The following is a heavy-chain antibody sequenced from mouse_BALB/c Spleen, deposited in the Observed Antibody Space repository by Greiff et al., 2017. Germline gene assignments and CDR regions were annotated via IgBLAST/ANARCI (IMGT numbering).Heavy chain of an antibody. CDR2: IYPSDSYT. J-gene: IGHJ4*01. CDR3: TRRKLSYAMDY. CDR1: GYTFTSYW. Sequence: QVQLQQPGAELVRPGASVKLSCKASGYTFTSYWINWVKQRPGQGLEWIGNIYPSDSYTNYNQKFKDKATLTVDKSSSTAYMQLSSPTSEDSAVYYCTRRKLSYAMDYWGQGTSVTVSS. V-gene: IGHV1-69*02.